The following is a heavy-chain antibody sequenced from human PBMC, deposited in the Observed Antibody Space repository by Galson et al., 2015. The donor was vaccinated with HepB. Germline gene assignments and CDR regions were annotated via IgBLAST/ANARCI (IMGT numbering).Heavy chain of an antibody. CDR1: GDSVSSHSAA. Sequence: CAISGDSVSSHSAAWNWIRQSPSRGLEWLGRTYYRSKWYNDYAVSVKSRITINPDTSKNQFSLQLNSVTPEDTAVYYCARGVYYYDSSGYYPDDAFDIWGQGTMVTVSS. D-gene: IGHD3-22*01. V-gene: IGHV6-1*01. CDR3: ARGVYYYDSSGYYPDDAFDI. J-gene: IGHJ3*02. CDR2: TYYRSKWYN.